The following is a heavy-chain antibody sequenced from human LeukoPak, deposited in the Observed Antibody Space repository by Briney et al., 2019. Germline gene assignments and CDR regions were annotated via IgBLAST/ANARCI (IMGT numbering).Heavy chain of an antibody. J-gene: IGHJ5*02. CDR1: GYTFTSYG. CDR3: ARDVVVVPAAMMDWFDP. D-gene: IGHD2-2*01. CDR2: VSAYDGNT. Sequence: ASVKVSCKASGYTFTSYGISWVRQAPGQGLEWMGWVSAYDGNTNYAQKLQGRVTMTTDTSTSTAYMELRSLRSDDTAVYYCARDVVVVPAAMMDWFDPWGQGTLVTVSS. V-gene: IGHV1-18*01.